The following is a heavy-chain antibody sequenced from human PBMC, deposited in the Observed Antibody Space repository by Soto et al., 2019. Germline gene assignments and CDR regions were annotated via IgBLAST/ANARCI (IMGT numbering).Heavy chain of an antibody. CDR1: GFTFSNAW. CDR2: IKSKTDGGTT. Sequence: GSLRLSCAASGFTFSNAWMNWVRQAPGKGLEWVGRIKSKTDGGTTDYAAPVKGRFTISRDDSKNTLYLQMNSLKTEDTAVYYCSPAEYSSSWFPWGQGTLVTVSS. V-gene: IGHV3-15*07. D-gene: IGHD6-13*01. CDR3: SPAEYSSSWFP. J-gene: IGHJ5*02.